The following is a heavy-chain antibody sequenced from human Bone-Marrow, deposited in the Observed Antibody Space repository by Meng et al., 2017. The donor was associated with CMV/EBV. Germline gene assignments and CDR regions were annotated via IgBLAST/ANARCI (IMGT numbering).Heavy chain of an antibody. CDR3: ARDPPYCSSTSCYSPTNWFDP. J-gene: IGHJ5*02. CDR2: ISYDGSNK. D-gene: IGHD2-2*01. CDR1: SYA. Sequence: SYARDWVRQAPGKGLEWVAVISYDGSNKYYADSVKGRFTISRDNSKNSLYLQMNSLRAEDTAVYYCARDPPYCSSTSCYSPTNWFDPWGQGTLVTVSS. V-gene: IGHV3-30*04.